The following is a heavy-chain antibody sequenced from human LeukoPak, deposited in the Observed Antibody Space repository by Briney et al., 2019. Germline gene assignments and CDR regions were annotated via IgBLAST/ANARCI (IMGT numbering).Heavy chain of an antibody. J-gene: IGHJ6*03. CDR1: GFTFTNYG. CDR2: ISRSGSTK. CDR3: ARVLRYCSGGNCYSGGLGYMDV. Sequence: GSLRLSCAVSGFTFTNYGMTWVRQAPGKGLEWVSSISRSGSTKYYADSVKGRFTISRDNAKNSLFLQMNSLRAEDTAVYYCARVLRYCSGGNCYSGGLGYMDVWGKGTTVTISS. V-gene: IGHV3-48*04. D-gene: IGHD2-15*01.